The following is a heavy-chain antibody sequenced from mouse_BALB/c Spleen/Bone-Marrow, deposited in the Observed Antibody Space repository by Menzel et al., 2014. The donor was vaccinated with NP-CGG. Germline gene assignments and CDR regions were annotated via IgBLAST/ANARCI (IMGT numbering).Heavy chain of an antibody. D-gene: IGHD2-3*01. CDR2: ISNGGGRT. V-gene: IGHV5-12*01. J-gene: IGHJ3*01. Sequence: EVKVVESGGGLVQPGGSLKLSCAPSGFTFXDYYMYWVRQTPEKRLEWVAYISNGGGRTYYPDTVKGRFTISRDNAKNTLYLQMSRLKSEDTAMYYCARPLYDGYYVAYWGQGTLVTVSA. CDR1: GFTFXDYY. CDR3: ARPLYDGYYVAY.